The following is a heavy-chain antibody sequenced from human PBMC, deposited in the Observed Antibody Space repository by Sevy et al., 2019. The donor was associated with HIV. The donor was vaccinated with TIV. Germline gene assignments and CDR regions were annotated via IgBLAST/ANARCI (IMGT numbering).Heavy chain of an antibody. V-gene: IGHV5-51*01. J-gene: IGHJ5*02. CDR3: ARTSLDYWFDP. Sequence: GESLKISCKGSGYSFTSYWIGWVRQMPGKGLGWMGIIYPGDSDTRYSPSFQGQVTISADKSTSTAYLQWSSLKASDTAMYYCARTSLDYWFDPWGQGTLVTVSS. CDR2: IYPGDSDT. CDR1: GYSFTSYW.